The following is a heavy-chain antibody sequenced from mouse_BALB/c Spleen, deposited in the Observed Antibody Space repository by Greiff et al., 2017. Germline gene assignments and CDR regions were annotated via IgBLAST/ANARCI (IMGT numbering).Heavy chain of an antibody. CDR2: ISSGGST. J-gene: IGHJ3*01. D-gene: IGHD1-2*01. CDR3: ARGGYYGYGIAY. Sequence: EVKLVESGGGLVKPGGSLKLSCAASGFTFSSYAMSWVRQTPEKRLEWVASISSGGSTYYPDSVKGRFTISRDNARNILYLQMSSLRSEDTAMYYCARGGYYGYGIAYWGQGTLVTVSA. V-gene: IGHV5-6-5*01. CDR1: GFTFSSYA.